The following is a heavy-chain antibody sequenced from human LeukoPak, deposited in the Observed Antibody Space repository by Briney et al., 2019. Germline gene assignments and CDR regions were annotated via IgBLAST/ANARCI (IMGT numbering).Heavy chain of an antibody. Sequence: SETLSLTCTVSGGSINSYYWSWIRQPPGKGLEWVGYIHYSGSTNYNPSLKSRVTISVDTSKNHFSLKLSSVTAADTAVYLCARSAGNIDYWGQGTRVTVSS. J-gene: IGHJ4*02. CDR1: GGSINSYY. D-gene: IGHD2-15*01. CDR3: ARSAGNIDY. CDR2: IHYSGST. V-gene: IGHV4-59*08.